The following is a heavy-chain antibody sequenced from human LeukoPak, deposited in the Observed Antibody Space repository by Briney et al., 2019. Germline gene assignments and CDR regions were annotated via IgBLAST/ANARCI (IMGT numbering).Heavy chain of an antibody. V-gene: IGHV1-2*02. J-gene: IGHJ6*02. CDR1: GYTFTGYY. D-gene: IGHD3-16*02. Sequence: ASVEVSCKASGYTFTGYYMHWVRQAPGQGLEWMGWINPNSGGTNYAQKFQGRVTMTRDTSISTAYMELSRLRSDDTAVYYCARGGLRLGELSSYYYGMDVWGQGTTVTVSS. CDR3: ARGGLRLGELSSYYYGMDV. CDR2: INPNSGGT.